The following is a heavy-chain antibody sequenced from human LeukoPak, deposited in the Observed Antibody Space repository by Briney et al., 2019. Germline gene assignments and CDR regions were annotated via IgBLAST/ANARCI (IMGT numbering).Heavy chain of an antibody. CDR3: ARDNEYSYGHLDY. J-gene: IGHJ4*02. CDR1: GGSISSYY. V-gene: IGHV4-59*01. D-gene: IGHD5-18*01. Sequence: PSETLSLTCTVSGGSISSYYWSWIRQPPGKGLEWIGYISDSGSTNYNPSLKSRVTISVDTSKNQFSLKLNSVTAADTAVYYCARDNEYSYGHLDYWGQGILVTVSS. CDR2: ISDSGST.